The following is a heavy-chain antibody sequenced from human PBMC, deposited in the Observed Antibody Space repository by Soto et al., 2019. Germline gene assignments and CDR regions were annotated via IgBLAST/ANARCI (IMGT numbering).Heavy chain of an antibody. V-gene: IGHV4-4*02. CDR1: GGSSSPGTC. Sequence: SQTLSLRSTGSGGSSSPGTCLSWVGQPPGKGLEWIGEIYHSGSTNSNPSLKSRVTISVDKSKNQFSLKLSSVTAADTAVYYCARALWESGSHYGMDVWGQGTTVT. J-gene: IGHJ6*02. CDR2: IYHSGST. D-gene: IGHD1-26*01. CDR3: ARALWESGSHYGMDV.